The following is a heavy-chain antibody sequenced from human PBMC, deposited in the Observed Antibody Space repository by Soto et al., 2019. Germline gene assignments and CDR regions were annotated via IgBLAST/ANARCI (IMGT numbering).Heavy chain of an antibody. CDR1: GFTFSSYS. CDR3: ARDPLVGATNISDY. Sequence: GGSLRLSCAASGFTFSSYSMNWVRQAPGKGLEWVSYISSSSSTIYYADSVKGRFTISRDNAKNSLYLQMNSLRDEDTAVYYCARDPLVGATNISDYWGQGTLVTVSS. V-gene: IGHV3-48*02. D-gene: IGHD1-26*01. CDR2: ISSSSSTI. J-gene: IGHJ4*02.